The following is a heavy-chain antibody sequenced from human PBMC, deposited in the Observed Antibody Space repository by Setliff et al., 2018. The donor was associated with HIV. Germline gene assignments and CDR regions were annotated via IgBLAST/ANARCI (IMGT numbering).Heavy chain of an antibody. CDR3: ARSNSAISIVGATSGAFDI. Sequence: GASVKVSCKASGYTFTSYAMHWVRQAPGQRLEWMGWINAGNDDTKYSQKFQGRVTITRDRSASTAYMELSSLRSEDSAVYYCARSNSAISIVGATSGAFDIWGQGTMVTVSS. J-gene: IGHJ3*02. CDR1: GYTFTSYA. CDR2: INAGNDDT. D-gene: IGHD1-26*01. V-gene: IGHV1-3*01.